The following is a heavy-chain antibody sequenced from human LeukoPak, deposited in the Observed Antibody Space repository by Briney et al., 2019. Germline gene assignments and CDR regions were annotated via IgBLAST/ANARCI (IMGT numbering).Heavy chain of an antibody. CDR3: ARCRDDILTGYYSPIGSCGH. CDR2: IHYIGST. D-gene: IGHD3-9*01. J-gene: IGHJ4*02. Sequence: SQTLSLTCTVSGRSMSVFYSSWIRHPTGKGREWIVRIHYIGSTNYNPSLKSRVTISVDHSKKQFSLRLGPVTAADTAVYYCARCRDDILTGYYSPIGSCGHWGQGTLVTVPS. CDR1: GRSMSVFY. V-gene: IGHV4-59*08.